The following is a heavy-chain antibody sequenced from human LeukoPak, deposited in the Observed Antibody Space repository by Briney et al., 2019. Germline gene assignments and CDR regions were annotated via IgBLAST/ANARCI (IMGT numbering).Heavy chain of an antibody. J-gene: IGHJ1*01. CDR1: GGTFSSYA. V-gene: IGHV1-69*04. CDR2: IIPILGIA. D-gene: IGHD2-15*01. CDR3: ARALRTPGYCSGGSCAPKYFQH. Sequence: ASVKVSCKASGGTFSSYAISWVRQTPGQGLEWMGRIIPILGIANYAQKFQGRVTITTDKSTSTAYMELSSLRSEDTAVYYCARALRTPGYCSGGSCAPKYFQHWGQGTLVTVSS.